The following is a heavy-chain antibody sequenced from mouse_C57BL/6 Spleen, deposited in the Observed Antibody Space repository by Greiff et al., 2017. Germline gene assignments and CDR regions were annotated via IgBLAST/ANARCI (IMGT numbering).Heavy chain of an antibody. J-gene: IGHJ2*01. V-gene: IGHV1-81*01. CDR2: IYPRSGNT. Sequence: QVHVKQSGAELARPGASVKLSCKASGYTFTRYGISWVKQRTGQGLEWIGEIYPRSGNTYYNEKFKGKATLTADKSSSTAYMELRSLTSVDSAVYFCARRNWDYFDYWGQGTTLTVSS. CDR3: ARRNWDYFDY. CDR1: GYTFTRYG. D-gene: IGHD4-1*01.